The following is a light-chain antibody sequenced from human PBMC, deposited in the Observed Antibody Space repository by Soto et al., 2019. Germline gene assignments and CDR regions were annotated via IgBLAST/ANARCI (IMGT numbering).Light chain of an antibody. J-gene: IGKJ1*01. Sequence: AIQMTQSPSSLSASLGCAFPIPCRASQGIGNALGWYQQTPGKPPKVLIYGASNLQSGVPPRFSGSGSGTDFTLAISSLQPEDSATYYCLQDINYPWTFGQGTKVDIK. CDR3: LQDINYPWT. V-gene: IGKV1-6*01. CDR2: GAS. CDR1: QGIGNA.